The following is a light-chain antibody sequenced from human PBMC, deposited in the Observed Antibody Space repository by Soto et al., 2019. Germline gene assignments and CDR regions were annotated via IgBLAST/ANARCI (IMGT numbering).Light chain of an antibody. CDR3: QQYNNYSGT. V-gene: IGKV1-5*01. J-gene: IGKJ1*01. CDR2: DVS. CDR1: QTISNC. Sequence: DIQMTQSPSTLSASVGDRVTITCRASQTISNCLAWYQQKPGKAPKLLIYDVSNLESGVPLRFSGSGSGTEFTLTISSLQPDDFATYYCQQYNNYSGTFGQGTKVDIK.